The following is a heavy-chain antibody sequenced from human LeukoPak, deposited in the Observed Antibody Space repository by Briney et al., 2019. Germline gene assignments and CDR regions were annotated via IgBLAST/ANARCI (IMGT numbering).Heavy chain of an antibody. CDR1: VGSIRSGSYY. CDR2: HHHSGST. D-gene: IGHD2-15*01. CDR3: ARDRWSCSGGSCYSGYWFDP. Sequence: SQTLSLPHSFSVGSIRSGSYYWSSIRQPAGKGLEWIGSHHHSGSTSYSPSLKSRVTRSVATSKKQFSLKLSSVTAADTAVYYCARDRWSCSGGSCYSGYWFDPWGQGTLVTVSS. V-gene: IGHV4-61*02. J-gene: IGHJ5*02.